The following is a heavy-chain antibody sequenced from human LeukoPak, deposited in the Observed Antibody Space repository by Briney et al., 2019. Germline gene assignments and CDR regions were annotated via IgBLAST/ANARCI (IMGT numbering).Heavy chain of an antibody. J-gene: IGHJ6*02. CDR3: AGAAQPGYSYGWRNYYYGMDV. V-gene: IGHV1-69*04. CDR2: IIPILGIA. Sequence: SVKVSCKASGGTFSSYAISWVRQAPGQGLEWMGRIIPILGIANYAQKFQGRVTITADKSTSTAYMELSSLRSEDTAVYYCAGAAQPGYSYGWRNYYYGMDVWGQGTTVTVSS. CDR1: GGTFSSYA. D-gene: IGHD5-18*01.